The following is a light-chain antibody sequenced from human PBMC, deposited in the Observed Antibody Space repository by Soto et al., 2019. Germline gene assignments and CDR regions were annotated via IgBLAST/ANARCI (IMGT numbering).Light chain of an antibody. V-gene: IGKV1-5*01. Sequence: IQMTQSPSTLSPSLGDRVTITCRARQSINNPLAWYQQMPGKAPNLLIYDASSLESGVPSRFLGSGSETEFALTISGLQPDDFATYYCQQFIDGWTFGQGTKV. CDR1: QSINNP. CDR2: DAS. CDR3: QQFIDGWT. J-gene: IGKJ1*01.